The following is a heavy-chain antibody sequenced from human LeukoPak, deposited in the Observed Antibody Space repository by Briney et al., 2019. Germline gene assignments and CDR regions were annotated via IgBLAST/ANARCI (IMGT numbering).Heavy chain of an antibody. CDR2: INHSGST. CDR1: GGSFSRYY. V-gene: IGHV4-34*01. D-gene: IGHD3-16*01. CDR3: ARERGGSKLSGLYGRDYYYMDV. J-gene: IGHJ6*03. Sequence: SETLSLTCAVYGGSFSRYYWSWIRQPPGKGLEWIGEINHSGSTNYNPSLKSRVTISVDTSKNQFSLKLSSVTDADTAVYFCARERGGSKLSGLYGRDYYYMDVWGKGTTVTVSS.